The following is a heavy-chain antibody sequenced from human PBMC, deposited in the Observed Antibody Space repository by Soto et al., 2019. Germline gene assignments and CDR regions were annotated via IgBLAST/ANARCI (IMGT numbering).Heavy chain of an antibody. CDR3: ARLYGRNYYYYYMDV. J-gene: IGHJ6*03. D-gene: IGHD4-17*01. CDR1: GYSFTNYW. Sequence: RGESLKISCKVSGYSFTNYWIGWVRQMPGKGLEWMGIMYPGDSDTRYSPSFQGQVTMSADKSISTAYLQWSSLKASDTAMYYCARLYGRNYYYYYMDVWGKGTTVTVS. CDR2: MYPGDSDT. V-gene: IGHV5-51*01.